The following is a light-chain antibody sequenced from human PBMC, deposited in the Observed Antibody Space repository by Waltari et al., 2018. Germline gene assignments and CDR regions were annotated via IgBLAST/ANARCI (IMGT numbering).Light chain of an antibody. Sequence: QLVLTQSPSASASLGASVKLTCTLSSGHSSYAIAWHQQQPEKGPRYLMKLNRGGSHSKGDGIPDRFSGSSSWAERYLTISSLQSEDEADYYCQTWGTVVFGGGTKLTVL. CDR1: SGHSSYA. J-gene: IGLJ2*01. CDR3: QTWGTVV. CDR2: LNRGGSH. V-gene: IGLV4-69*01.